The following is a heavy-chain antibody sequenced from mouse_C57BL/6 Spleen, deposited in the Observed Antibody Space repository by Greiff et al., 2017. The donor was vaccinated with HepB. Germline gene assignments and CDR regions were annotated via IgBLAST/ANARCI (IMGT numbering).Heavy chain of an antibody. D-gene: IGHD1-1*01. Sequence: VQLQQSGPELVKPGASVKIPCKASGYTFTDYNMDWVKQSHGKSLEWIGDINPNNGGTIYNQKFKGKATLTVDKSSSTAYMELRSLTSEDTAVYYCARRDDTTVPYYFDYWGQGTTLTVSS. CDR1: GYTFTDYN. CDR2: INPNNGGT. J-gene: IGHJ2*01. V-gene: IGHV1-18*01. CDR3: ARRDDTTVPYYFDY.